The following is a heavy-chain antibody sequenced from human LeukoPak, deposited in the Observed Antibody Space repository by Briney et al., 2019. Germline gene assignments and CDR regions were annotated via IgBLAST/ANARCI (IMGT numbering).Heavy chain of an antibody. J-gene: IGHJ4*02. Sequence: GGSLRLSCAASGFTSSTYWMSWVRQAPGEGLEWVGNIKQDGSEKYYVDSVKGRFTISRDNAKNSLYLQMISLRAEDTAIYYCARDYYGSGSHDYWGQGTLVTVSS. CDR3: ARDYYGSGSHDY. CDR1: GFTSSTYW. V-gene: IGHV3-7*01. D-gene: IGHD3-10*01. CDR2: IKQDGSEK.